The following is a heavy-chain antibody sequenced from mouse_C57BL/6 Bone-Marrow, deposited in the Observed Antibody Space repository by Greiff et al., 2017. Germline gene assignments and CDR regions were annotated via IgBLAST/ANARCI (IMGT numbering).Heavy chain of an antibody. V-gene: IGHV5-4*01. CDR1: GFSFSSYA. D-gene: IGHD1-1*01. J-gene: IGHJ3*01. Sequence: EVQLVESGGGLVKPGGSLKLSCAASGFSFSSYAMSLVLQTPEKRLEWVATISDGGSYTYYPDNVKGRFTISRDNAKNNLYLQMSHLKSEDTAMYYCARSDYGSSYGFAYWGQGTLVTVSA. CDR3: ARSDYGSSYGFAY. CDR2: ISDGGSYT.